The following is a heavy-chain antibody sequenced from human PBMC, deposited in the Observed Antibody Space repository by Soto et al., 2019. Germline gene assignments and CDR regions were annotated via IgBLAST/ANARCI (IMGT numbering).Heavy chain of an antibody. D-gene: IGHD5-12*01. V-gene: IGHV3-9*01. J-gene: IGHJ4*02. CDR1: GFTFDDYA. CDR3: AKDIGGYDWVFDY. Sequence: PGGSLRLSCAASGFTFDDYAMHWVRQAPGKGLEWISGISWNSGSIGYADSVKGRFTISRDNAKNSPYLQMNSLRAEDTALYYCAKDIGGYDWVFDYWGQGTLVTVSS. CDR2: ISWNSGSI.